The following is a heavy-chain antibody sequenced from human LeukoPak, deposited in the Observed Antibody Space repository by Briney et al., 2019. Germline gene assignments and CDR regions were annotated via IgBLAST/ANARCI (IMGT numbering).Heavy chain of an antibody. D-gene: IGHD3-3*01. J-gene: IGHJ3*02. Sequence: ASVKVSCKVSGYTLTELSMHWVRQAPGKGLEWMGGFDPEDGETIYAQKFQGRVTMTEDTSTDTAYMELSSLRSEDTAVYYCATERITIFGVGESDASDIWGQGTMVTVSS. CDR3: ATERITIFGVGESDASDI. CDR1: GYTLTELS. CDR2: FDPEDGET. V-gene: IGHV1-24*01.